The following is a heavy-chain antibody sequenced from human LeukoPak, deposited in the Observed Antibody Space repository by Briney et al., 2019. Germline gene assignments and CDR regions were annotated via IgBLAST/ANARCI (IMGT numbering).Heavy chain of an antibody. D-gene: IGHD5-18*01. J-gene: IGHJ4*02. CDR1: GFTFRDYY. Sequence: GGSLRLSCAASGFTFRDYYMSWVRQAPGKGREGGSYISSSSSYTNYEDSVKGRFPISRDNAKNSLYLQMNTLRAEDTAVYCCARERVRYSYGTGFDYWGQGTLVTVSS. CDR3: ARERVRYSYGTGFDY. V-gene: IGHV3-11*06. CDR2: ISSSSSYT.